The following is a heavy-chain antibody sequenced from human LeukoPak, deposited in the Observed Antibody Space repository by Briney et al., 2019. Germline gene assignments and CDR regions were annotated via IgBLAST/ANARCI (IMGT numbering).Heavy chain of an antibody. CDR2: IYHSGST. Sequence: SETLSLTCTVSGGSNSSSGYYWGWIRQPPGKGLEWIGEIYHSGSTNYNPSLKSRVTISVDKSKNQFSLKLSSVTAADTAVYYCARGSLYYYDSSGYYYWYFDLWGRGTLVTVSS. D-gene: IGHD3-22*01. CDR3: ARGSLYYYDSSGYYYWYFDL. CDR1: GGSNSSSGYY. V-gene: IGHV4-39*07. J-gene: IGHJ2*01.